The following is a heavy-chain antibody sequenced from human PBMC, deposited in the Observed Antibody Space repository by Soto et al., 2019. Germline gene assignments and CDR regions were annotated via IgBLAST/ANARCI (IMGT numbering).Heavy chain of an antibody. D-gene: IGHD1-26*01. J-gene: IGHJ5*02. Sequence: QVQLVQSGAEVKKPGSSVKVSCKACGGTFSSYAISWVRQAPGQGLEWMGGIIPIFGTANYAQKFQGRVTITADESTSTAYMELSSLRSEDTAVYYCARGPHSGSINPFDPWGQGTLVTVSS. CDR3: ARGPHSGSINPFDP. CDR2: IIPIFGTA. V-gene: IGHV1-69*01. CDR1: GGTFSSYA.